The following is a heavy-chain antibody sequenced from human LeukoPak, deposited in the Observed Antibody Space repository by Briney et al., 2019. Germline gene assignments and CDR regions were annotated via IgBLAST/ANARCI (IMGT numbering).Heavy chain of an antibody. CDR1: GFTFSSYA. J-gene: IGHJ5*02. CDR2: ISRSSSYT. V-gene: IGHV3-21*01. CDR3: ARDPSSGWYLKGWFDP. Sequence: GGSLRLSCAASGFTFSSYAMSWVRQAPGKGLEWVSSISRSSSYTYYADSVKGRFTISRDNAKNSLHLQMNSLRAEDTAVYYCARDPSSGWYLKGWFDPWGQGTLVTVSS. D-gene: IGHD6-19*01.